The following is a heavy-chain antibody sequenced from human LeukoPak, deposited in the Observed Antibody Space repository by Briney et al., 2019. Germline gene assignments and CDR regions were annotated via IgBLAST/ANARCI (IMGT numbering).Heavy chain of an antibody. J-gene: IGHJ3*02. CDR3: AKDHSSPYYYDSSGYYPSRGAFDI. CDR2: ISWDGGST. Sequence: GGSLRLSCAASGFTFDDYAMHWVRHAPGKGLEWVSLISWDGGSTYYADSVKGRFTISRDNSKNSLYLQMNSLRAEDTALYYCAKDHSSPYYYDSSGYYPSRGAFDIWGQGTMVTVSS. D-gene: IGHD3-22*01. V-gene: IGHV3-43D*04. CDR1: GFTFDDYA.